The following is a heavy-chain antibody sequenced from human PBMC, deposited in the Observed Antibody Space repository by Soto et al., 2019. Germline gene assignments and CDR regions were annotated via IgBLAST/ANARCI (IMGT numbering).Heavy chain of an antibody. J-gene: IGHJ6*02. CDR2: IGSSSTI. V-gene: IGHV3-11*01. D-gene: IGHD2-8*01. Sequence: GSLRLSCAASGFTFSGYYMSWIRQAPGKGLEWVSYIGSSSTIYHADSVKGQFTISRDNAKNSLYLQMNSLRAEDTAVYYCARIGCCTNGVCYPDYYGLHVWGQGTTVTVPS. CDR3: ARIGCCTNGVCYPDYYGLHV. CDR1: GFTFSGYY.